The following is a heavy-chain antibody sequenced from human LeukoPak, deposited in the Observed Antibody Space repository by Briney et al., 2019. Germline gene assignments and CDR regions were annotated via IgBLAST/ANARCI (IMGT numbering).Heavy chain of an antibody. D-gene: IGHD3-16*01. V-gene: IGHV3-23*01. Sequence: GGSLRLSCAASGFTFSSYAMSWVRQAPGKGLEWVSAISGSGGSTYYADSMKGRFTISRDNSKNTLYLQMNSLRAEDTAVYYCAKQGGVDYYFDYWGQGTLVTVSS. CDR1: GFTFSSYA. CDR3: AKQGGVDYYFDY. CDR2: ISGSGGST. J-gene: IGHJ4*02.